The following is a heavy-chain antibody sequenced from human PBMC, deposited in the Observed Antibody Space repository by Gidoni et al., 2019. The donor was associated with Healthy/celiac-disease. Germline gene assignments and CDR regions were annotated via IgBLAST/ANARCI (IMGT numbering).Heavy chain of an antibody. J-gene: IGHJ4*02. CDR1: GFTFSSYA. Sequence: EVQLLESGGGLVQPGGSLRLSCAASGFTFSSYAMSWVRQAPGKGLEWVSGISGSGGSTYYADSVKGRCTISRDNSKNTLYLQMNSLRAEDTAVYYCAKAGTTVTYFDYWGQGTLVTVSS. CDR3: AKAGTTVTYFDY. V-gene: IGHV3-23*01. D-gene: IGHD4-17*01. CDR2: ISGSGGST.